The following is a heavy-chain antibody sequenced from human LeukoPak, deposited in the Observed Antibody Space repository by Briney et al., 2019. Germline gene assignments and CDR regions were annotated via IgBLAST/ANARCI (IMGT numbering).Heavy chain of an antibody. Sequence: PGGSLRLSCAASGFTFSSFWMHWVRQAPGKGLVWVSLINSDGSSTNYADSVKGRFTISRDNAKNTLYLQMNSLRAEGTAVYYCARPDYYDSGGYYYWGQGTLVTVSS. D-gene: IGHD3-22*01. J-gene: IGHJ4*02. CDR1: GFTFSSFW. V-gene: IGHV3-74*01. CDR3: ARPDYYDSGGYYY. CDR2: INSDGSST.